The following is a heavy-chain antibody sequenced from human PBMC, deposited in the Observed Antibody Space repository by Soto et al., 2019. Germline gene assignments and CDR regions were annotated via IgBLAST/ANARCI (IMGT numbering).Heavy chain of an antibody. Sequence: GGSLRLSCAASGFTFSSYSMNWVRQAPGKGLEWVSSISSSSYIYYADSVKGRFTISRDNAKNSLYLQMNSLRAEDTAVYYCARADILTGYHPFDYWGQGTLVTVSS. V-gene: IGHV3-21*01. J-gene: IGHJ4*02. CDR3: ARADILTGYHPFDY. CDR1: GFTFSSYS. D-gene: IGHD3-9*01. CDR2: ISSSSYI.